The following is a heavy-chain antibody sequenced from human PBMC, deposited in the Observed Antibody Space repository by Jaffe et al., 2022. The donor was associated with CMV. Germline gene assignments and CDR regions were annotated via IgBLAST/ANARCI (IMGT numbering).Heavy chain of an antibody. CDR2: IKQDGSEK. CDR1: GFTFSSYW. D-gene: IGHD3-3*01. CDR3: ASTYYDFWSGYYTGYYMDV. J-gene: IGHJ6*03. V-gene: IGHV3-7*03. Sequence: EVQLVESGGGLVQPGGSLRLSCAASGFTFSSYWMSWVRQAPGKGLEWVANIKQDGSEKYYVDSVKGRFTISRDNAKNSLYLQMNSLRAEDTAVYYCASTYYDFWSGYYTGYYMDVWGKGTTVTVSS.